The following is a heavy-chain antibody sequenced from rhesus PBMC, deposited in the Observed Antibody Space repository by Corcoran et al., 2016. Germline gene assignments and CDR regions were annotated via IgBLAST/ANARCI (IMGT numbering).Heavy chain of an antibody. Sequence: EVQLVQSGAEVKSPGASLRISCKTSGYSFTNYWISWVLQMPGKGRECMGMLDPGDSDTRNSPSVQGQVTISADKSINTADLQWSSLKASDTATYYCATMYSGNSNYFDYWGQGVLVTVSS. CDR1: GYSFTNYW. J-gene: IGHJ4*01. V-gene: IGHV5-2*01. D-gene: IGHD1-44*01. CDR2: LDPGDSDT. CDR3: ATMYSGNSNYFDY.